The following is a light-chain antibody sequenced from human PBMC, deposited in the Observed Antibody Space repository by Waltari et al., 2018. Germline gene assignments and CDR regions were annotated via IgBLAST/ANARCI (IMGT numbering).Light chain of an antibody. CDR1: SSDIGGYNS. Sequence: QAALTQPPSMSGSPGQSVTISCTGTSSDIGGYNSVSWYQQHPGKAPKLMIYEVSQRPSGVSDRFSGSKSGNTASLTISGLQAEDEADYYCSSYAGSNTVLFGGGTRLTVL. V-gene: IGLV2-8*01. J-gene: IGLJ2*01. CDR3: SSYAGSNTVL. CDR2: EVS.